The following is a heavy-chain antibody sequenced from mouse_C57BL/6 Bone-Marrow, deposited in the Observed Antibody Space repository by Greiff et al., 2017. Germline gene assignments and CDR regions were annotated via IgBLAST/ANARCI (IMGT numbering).Heavy chain of an antibody. CDR3: ARAAQATGCFDY. V-gene: IGHV1-69*01. Sequence: QVQLQQPGAELVMPGASVKLSCKASGYTFTSYWMHWVKQRPGQGLEWIGEIDPSDSYTNYKQKFKGKSTLTVDKSSSTAYMQLSSLTSEDSAVCYSARAAQATGCFDYWGQGTTLTVSS. J-gene: IGHJ2*01. D-gene: IGHD3-2*02. CDR2: IDPSDSYT. CDR1: GYTFTSYW.